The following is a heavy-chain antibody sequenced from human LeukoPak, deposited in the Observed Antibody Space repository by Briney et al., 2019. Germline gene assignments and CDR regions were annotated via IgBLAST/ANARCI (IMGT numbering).Heavy chain of an antibody. CDR2: INPKSGGT. D-gene: IGHD3-9*01. J-gene: IGHJ6*02. V-gene: IGHV1-2*02. Sequence: ASVKVSCKASGYTFTGYYMHWVRQAPGQGLEWMGWINPKSGGTNYAQKFQGRVTMTRDTSISTAYMELSRLRSDDTAVYYCARERSGRYFDWLPKPYYYYGMDVWGQGTTVTVSS. CDR3: ARERSGRYFDWLPKPYYYYGMDV. CDR1: GYTFTGYY.